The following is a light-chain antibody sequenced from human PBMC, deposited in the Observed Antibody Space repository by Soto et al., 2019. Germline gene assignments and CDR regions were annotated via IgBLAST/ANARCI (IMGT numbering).Light chain of an antibody. CDR3: QQYNSYSIT. CDR1: QSISSW. V-gene: IGKV1-5*03. CDR2: KES. J-gene: IGKJ3*01. Sequence: DIQMTQSPSTLSASVGDRVTITCRASQSISSWLAWYQQKPGKAPKLLVYKESSLESGVPSRFSGSGSGTEFTLTISSLQPDDFATYYCQQYNSYSITFGPGTKVDI.